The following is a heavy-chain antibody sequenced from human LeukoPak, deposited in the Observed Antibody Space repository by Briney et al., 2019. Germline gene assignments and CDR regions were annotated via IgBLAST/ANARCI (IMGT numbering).Heavy chain of an antibody. CDR1: GASISGYY. Sequence: SETLSLTCTVSGASISGYYWSWIRQPPGKGLEWIGYIYYSGSTTYSPSLTSRVTISVDTSKNQFSLMLRSVTAADTAVYYCARDHLPAAAPGYYMDVWGKGTTVTVSS. CDR3: ARDHLPAAAPGYYMDV. D-gene: IGHD6-13*01. J-gene: IGHJ6*03. CDR2: IYYSGST. V-gene: IGHV4-59*01.